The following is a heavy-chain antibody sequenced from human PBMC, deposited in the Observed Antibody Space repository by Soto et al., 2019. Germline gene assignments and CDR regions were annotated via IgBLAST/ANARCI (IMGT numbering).Heavy chain of an antibody. CDR2: IVPIFGTT. CDR1: GGTFSNYA. V-gene: IGHV1-69*12. CDR3: ARLEAVAGLYNYHGLDV. Sequence: QVQLVQSGAEVKKPGSSVKVSCKVSGGTFSNYAIDWVRLAPGHGLEWMGGIVPIFGTTYYTQKFQGRATIIADQSTTTAYLEMSSLRSEATAIYYCARLEAVAGLYNYHGLDVWGQRTAVTVSS. J-gene: IGHJ6*02. D-gene: IGHD6-19*01.